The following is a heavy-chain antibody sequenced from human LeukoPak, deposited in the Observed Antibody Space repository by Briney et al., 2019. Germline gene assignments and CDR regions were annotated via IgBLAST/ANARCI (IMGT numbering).Heavy chain of an antibody. CDR1: GFTFSNDW. J-gene: IGHJ4*02. D-gene: IGHD3-10*01. CDR2: VKQDGSEK. V-gene: IGHV3-7*03. Sequence: GRSLRLSCAASGFTFSNDWMNWVRQAPGKGLEWVANVKQDGSEKYYVGSVKGRFTISRDNAKNSLYLEMNSLRAEDTAVYYCATDYYGYFDHWGQGALVTVSS. CDR3: ATDYYGYFDH.